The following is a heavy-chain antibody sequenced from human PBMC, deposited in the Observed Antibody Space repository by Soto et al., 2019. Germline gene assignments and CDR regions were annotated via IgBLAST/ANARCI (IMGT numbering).Heavy chain of an antibody. CDR3: TRLPDYYGSGSYYRYYFDY. CDR2: IRSKANSYAT. CDR1: GFTFSGSA. V-gene: IGHV3-73*01. Sequence: EVQLVESGGGLVQPGGSLKLSCAASGFTFSGSAMHWVRQASGKGLEWVGRIRSKANSYATAYAASVKGRFTISRDDSKNTAYLQMNSLKTEETAVYYGTRLPDYYGSGSYYRYYFDYWGQGTLVTVSS. J-gene: IGHJ4*02. D-gene: IGHD3-10*01.